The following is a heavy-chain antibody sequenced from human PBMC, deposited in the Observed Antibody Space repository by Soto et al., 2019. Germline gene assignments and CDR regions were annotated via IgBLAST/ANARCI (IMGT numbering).Heavy chain of an antibody. D-gene: IGHD4-17*01. Sequence: GGSLRLSCAASGFTFSSYSMNWVRQAPGKGLEWVSSISSSSSYIYYADSVKGRFTISRDNAKNSLYLQMNSLRAEDTAVYYCARDGYYDYGDSIPPNSDAFDIWGQGTMVTVSS. CDR2: ISSSSSYI. CDR3: ARDGYYDYGDSIPPNSDAFDI. J-gene: IGHJ3*02. V-gene: IGHV3-21*01. CDR1: GFTFSSYS.